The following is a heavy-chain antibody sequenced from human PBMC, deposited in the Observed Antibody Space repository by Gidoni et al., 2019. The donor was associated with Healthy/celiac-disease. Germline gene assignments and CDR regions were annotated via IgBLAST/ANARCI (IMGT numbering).Heavy chain of an antibody. J-gene: IGHJ5*02. CDR3: ARAVRGSSWSEVPYNWFDP. D-gene: IGHD6-13*01. V-gene: IGHV1-69*04. Sequence: QVQLVQSGAEVKKPGSSVQVSCKASGGTFSSYAISWVRQAPGQGLEWMGRIIPILGIANYAQKFQGRVTIPADKSTSTAYMELSSLRSEDTAVYYCARAVRGSSWSEVPYNWFDPWGQGTLVTVSS. CDR2: IIPILGIA. CDR1: GGTFSSYA.